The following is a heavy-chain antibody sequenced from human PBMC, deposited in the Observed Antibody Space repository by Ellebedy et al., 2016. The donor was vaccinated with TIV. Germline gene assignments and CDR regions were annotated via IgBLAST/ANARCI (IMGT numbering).Heavy chain of an antibody. V-gene: IGHV3-30*03. J-gene: IGHJ4*02. CDR2: LAYDGSNK. Sequence: LSLTCAASGFIFSSHGMHWVRLAPGKGLEWVASLAYDGSNKYYADSVKGRFTISRDNSKNTVYLQMNSLRAEDTAVYYCARGVLSGYWGQGTLVTVSS. CDR3: ARGVLSGY. D-gene: IGHD2/OR15-2a*01. CDR1: GFIFSSHG.